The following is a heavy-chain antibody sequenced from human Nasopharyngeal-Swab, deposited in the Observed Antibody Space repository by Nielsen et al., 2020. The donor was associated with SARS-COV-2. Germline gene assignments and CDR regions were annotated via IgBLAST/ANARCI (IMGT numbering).Heavy chain of an antibody. J-gene: IGHJ4*02. D-gene: IGHD2-8*02. CDR3: ATSATFGPGGAGDY. V-gene: IGHV1-18*04. CDR1: DYSFNKNT. Sequence: ASVQVSCKASDYSFNKNTVSWVRQGPGQRLEWMGWITGKNGNALYAETLQGRITMTTDTSTNTAYMELRSLRSDDTAVYYCATSATFGPGGAGDYWGQGTLVTVSS. CDR2: ITGKNGNA.